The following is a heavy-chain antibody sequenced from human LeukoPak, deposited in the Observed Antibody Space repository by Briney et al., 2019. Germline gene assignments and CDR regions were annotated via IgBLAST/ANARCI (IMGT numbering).Heavy chain of an antibody. V-gene: IGHV1-69*13. CDR1: GGTFSSYA. D-gene: IGHD3-10*01. CDR3: ARVVTMVRGVIPLYYFDY. Sequence: SVKVSCEASGGTFSSYAISWVRQAPGQGLEWMGGIIPIFGTANYAQKFQGRVTITADESTSTAYMELSSLRSEDTAVYYCARVVTMVRGVIPLYYFDYWGQGTLVTVSS. CDR2: IIPIFGTA. J-gene: IGHJ4*02.